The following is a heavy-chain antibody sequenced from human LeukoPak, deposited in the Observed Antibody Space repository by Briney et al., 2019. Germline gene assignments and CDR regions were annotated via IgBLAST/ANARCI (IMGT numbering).Heavy chain of an antibody. Sequence: GASVKVSCKASGYTFTGYYMHWVRQAPGQGLEWMGWINPNSGGTNYAQKFQGRVTMTRDTSTDTAYMELSSLRSEDTAVYYCATSRNSIAAAGIFDYWGQGTLVTVSS. CDR3: ATSRNSIAAAGIFDY. CDR2: INPNSGGT. D-gene: IGHD6-13*01. CDR1: GYTFTGYY. J-gene: IGHJ4*02. V-gene: IGHV1-2*02.